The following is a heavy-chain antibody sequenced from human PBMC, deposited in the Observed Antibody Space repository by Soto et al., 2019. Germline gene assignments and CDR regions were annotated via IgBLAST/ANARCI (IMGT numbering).Heavy chain of an antibody. J-gene: IGHJ5*02. CDR3: GRGIAADGGDWVDP. V-gene: IGHV6-1*01. CDR2: TYYRSKWFN. D-gene: IGHD6-6*01. CDR1: GDSVSSNSAA. Sequence: PSQTLSLTCVISGDSVSSNSAAGNWIRQSPSRGLEWLGRTYYRSKWFNDYAISVRNRITINPDTSKNQFSLRLNSVTPDDAAVYYCGRGIAADGGDWVDPWGEGTLVTDCS.